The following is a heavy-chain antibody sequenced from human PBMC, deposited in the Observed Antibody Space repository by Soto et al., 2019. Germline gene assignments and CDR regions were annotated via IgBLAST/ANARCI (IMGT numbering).Heavy chain of an antibody. CDR1: GGTFSSYA. CDR3: ARDRPEYSSATRWGMDV. V-gene: IGHV1-69*12. Sequence: QVQLVQSGAEVKKPGSSVKVSCKASGGTFSSYAISWVRQAPGQGLEWMGGIIPIFGTANYAQKFQGRVTITADESTSTADMELSSLRSEDTAVYYCARDRPEYSSATRWGMDVWGQGTTVTVSS. CDR2: IIPIFGTA. D-gene: IGHD6-6*01. J-gene: IGHJ6*02.